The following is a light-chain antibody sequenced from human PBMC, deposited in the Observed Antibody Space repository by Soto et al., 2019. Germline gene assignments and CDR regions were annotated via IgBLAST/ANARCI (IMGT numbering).Light chain of an antibody. J-gene: IGKJ4*01. Sequence: DIQMTQSPSTLSASVGDRVTITCRASQSISSWLAWYQQKPGKAPNLLIYKASSLESGVPSRFSGSGSGTEFILTISSLQPDDSATYYCPQYNSWPLTFGGGTKVEIK. CDR1: QSISSW. CDR2: KAS. CDR3: PQYNSWPLT. V-gene: IGKV1-5*03.